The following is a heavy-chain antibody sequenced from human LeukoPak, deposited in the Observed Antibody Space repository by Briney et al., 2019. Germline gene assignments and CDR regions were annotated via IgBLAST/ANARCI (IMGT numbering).Heavy chain of an antibody. Sequence: SVKVSCKAFGGTFSSYAISWVRQAPGQGLEWMGRIIPIFGTANYAQKFQGRVTITTDESTSTAYMELSSLRSEDTAVYYCAVEWIGQLLRFDYWGQGTLVTVSS. CDR1: GGTFSSYA. D-gene: IGHD3-10*01. V-gene: IGHV1-69*05. CDR3: AVEWIGQLLRFDY. CDR2: IIPIFGTA. J-gene: IGHJ4*02.